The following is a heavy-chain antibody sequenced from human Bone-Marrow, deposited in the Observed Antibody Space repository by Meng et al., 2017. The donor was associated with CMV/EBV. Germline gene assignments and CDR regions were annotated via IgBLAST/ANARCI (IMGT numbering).Heavy chain of an antibody. CDR1: GGSISSYY. D-gene: IGHD6-13*01. Sequence: SETLSLTCTVSGGSISSYYWSWIRQPPGKGLEWIGYIYFSGSTNYNPSLKSRVTISVDTSKNQFSLKLSSVTAADTAVYYCARLGELAAAGAYWGQGHLVNVSS. J-gene: IGHJ4*02. CDR3: ARLGELAAAGAY. CDR2: IYFSGST. V-gene: IGHV4-59*08.